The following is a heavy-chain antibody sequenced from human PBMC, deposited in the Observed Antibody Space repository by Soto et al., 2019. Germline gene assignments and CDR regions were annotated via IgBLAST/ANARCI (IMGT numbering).Heavy chain of an antibody. V-gene: IGHV3-23*01. D-gene: IGHD6-13*01. J-gene: IGHJ4*02. Sequence: GGSLRLSCAASGFTFSSYAMSWVRQAPGKGLKRVSAISGSSGSTYYADNEKGRFTISRDNSKNTLYQQMNSLRAEDTAVYYCAKTIAAAGPNDYWGQGTLVTVSS. CDR1: GFTFSSYA. CDR3: AKTIAAAGPNDY. CDR2: ISGSSGST.